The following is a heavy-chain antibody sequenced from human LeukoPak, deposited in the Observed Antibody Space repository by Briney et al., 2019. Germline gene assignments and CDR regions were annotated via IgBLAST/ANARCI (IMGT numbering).Heavy chain of an antibody. Sequence: ASVKVSCKASGYTFTSYGISWVRQAPGQGLEWMGWISAYSGNTNYAQKLQGRVTMTTDTSTSTAYMELRSLRSDDTAVYYCAREWTVAGYFDYWGQGTLVTVSS. J-gene: IGHJ4*02. CDR3: AREWTVAGYFDY. CDR2: ISAYSGNT. V-gene: IGHV1-18*01. D-gene: IGHD6-19*01. CDR1: GYTFTSYG.